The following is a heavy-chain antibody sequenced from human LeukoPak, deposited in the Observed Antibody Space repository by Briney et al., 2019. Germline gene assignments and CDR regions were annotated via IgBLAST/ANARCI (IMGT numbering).Heavy chain of an antibody. CDR3: GKRELWHGSGEDA. D-gene: IGHD3-10*01. CDR1: GFTFSDYY. J-gene: IGHJ6*02. V-gene: IGHV3-11*01. Sequence: GGSLRLSCAASGFTFSDYYMSWIRQAPGKGLEWVSYISSSGSTIYYADSVKGRFTISRDNAKNSLYLQMNSLRAEDTAVYYCGKRELWHGSGEDAWGQGTTVTVSS. CDR2: ISSSGSTI.